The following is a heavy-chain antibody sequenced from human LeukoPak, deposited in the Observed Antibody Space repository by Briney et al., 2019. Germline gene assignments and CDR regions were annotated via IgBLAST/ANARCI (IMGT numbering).Heavy chain of an antibody. CDR2: MYTSGST. V-gene: IGHV4-61*02. CDR1: GGSISSGSYY. CDR3: ARGATVTGYNWFDP. J-gene: IGHJ5*02. Sequence: SETLSLTCTVSGGSISSGSYYWSWIRQPAGKGLEWIGRMYTSGSTNYNPSLKSRVTISVDTSKNQFSLKLSSVTAADTAVYYCARGATVTGYNWFDPWGQGTLVTVSS. D-gene: IGHD4-11*01.